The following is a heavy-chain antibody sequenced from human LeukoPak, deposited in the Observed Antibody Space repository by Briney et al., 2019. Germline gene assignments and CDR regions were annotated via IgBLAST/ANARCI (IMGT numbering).Heavy chain of an antibody. D-gene: IGHD3-22*01. V-gene: IGHV1-46*01. CDR2: INPSGGST. CDR1: GYTFTSYY. CDR3: ARGSYDSSGYYYGNFDY. J-gene: IGHJ4*02. Sequence: GASVKVSCKASGYTFTSYYMHWVRQAPGQGLEWMGIINPSGGSTSYAQKFQGRVTMTRDMSTSTVYMELSSLRSEDTAVYYCARGSYDSSGYYYGNFDYWGQGTLVTVSS.